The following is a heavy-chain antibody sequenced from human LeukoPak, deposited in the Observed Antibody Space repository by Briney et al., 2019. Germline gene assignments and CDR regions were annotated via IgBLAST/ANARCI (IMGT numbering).Heavy chain of an antibody. Sequence: GASVKVSCKASGFTFTSSAMQWVRQARGQRLEWIGWIVVGSGNTNYAQKFQERVTITRDMSTSTAYMELSRLRSDDTAVYYCARDADGIAAAGSWGYWGQGTLVTVSS. CDR2: IVVGSGNT. J-gene: IGHJ4*02. CDR1: GFTFTSSA. CDR3: ARDADGIAAAGSWGY. V-gene: IGHV1-58*02. D-gene: IGHD6-13*01.